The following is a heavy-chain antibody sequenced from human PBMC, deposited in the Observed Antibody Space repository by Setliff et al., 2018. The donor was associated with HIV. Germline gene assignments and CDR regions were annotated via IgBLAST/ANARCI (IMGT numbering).Heavy chain of an antibody. J-gene: IGHJ4*02. CDR3: ARRPSPYYYYDSSGYSGGNVDY. CDR2: IYYSGST. D-gene: IGHD3-22*01. Sequence: LSLTCTVSGGSITTSSFYWGWIRQPPGKGLEWIGDIYYSGSTHYNPSLKSRVTISVDTSKNQFSLKLSSLTAADTAVYYCARRPSPYYYYDSSGYSGGNVDYWGQGTPVTVSS. V-gene: IGHV4-39*01. CDR1: GGSITTSSFY.